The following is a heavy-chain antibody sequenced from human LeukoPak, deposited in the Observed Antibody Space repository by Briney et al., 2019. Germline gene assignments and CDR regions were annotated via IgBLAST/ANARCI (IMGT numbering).Heavy chain of an antibody. D-gene: IGHD2-8*01. CDR2: IVYDGRS. CDR3: ARGIVLMHYATFDF. V-gene: IGHV4-34*12. J-gene: IGHJ4*02. CDR1: GGSFSGYY. Sequence: SGTLSLTCVVYGGSFSGYYWTWIRQPPGKGLEWIAEIVYDGRSNYNPSLKSRATISVDTSKNQFSLKLSSVTAADTAVYFCARGIVLMHYATFDFWGQGSLVTVSS.